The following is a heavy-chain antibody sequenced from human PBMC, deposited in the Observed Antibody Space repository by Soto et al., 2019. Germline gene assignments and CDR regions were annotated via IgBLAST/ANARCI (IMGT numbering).Heavy chain of an antibody. D-gene: IGHD3-22*01. CDR2: IYYSGST. J-gene: IGHJ4*02. CDR1: GGSISSSSYY. CDR3: ARATSEVIFDY. V-gene: IGHV4-39*01. Sequence: SETLSLTCTVSGGSISSSSYYWGWIRQPPGKGLEWIGSIYYSGSTYYNPSLKSRVTISVDTSKNQFSLKLSSVTAADTAVYYCARATSEVIFDYWGQGTLVTVSS.